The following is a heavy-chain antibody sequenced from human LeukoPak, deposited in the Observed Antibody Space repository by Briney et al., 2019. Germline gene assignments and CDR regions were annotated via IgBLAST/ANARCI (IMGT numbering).Heavy chain of an antibody. J-gene: IGHJ1*01. CDR2: IYYSGST. D-gene: IGHD3-22*01. V-gene: IGHV4-59*01. CDR1: GGSISSYY. Sequence: KASGTLSLTCTVSGGSISSYYWSWIRQPPGKGLEWIGYIYYSGSTDYNPSLKSRATISVDTSKNQFSLKLSSVTAADTAVYYCARESPPSDYYDSSYFQHWGQGTLVTVSS. CDR3: ARESPPSDYYDSSYFQH.